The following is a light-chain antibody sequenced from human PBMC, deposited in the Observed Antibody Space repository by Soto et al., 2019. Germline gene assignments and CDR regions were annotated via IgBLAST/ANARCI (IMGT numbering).Light chain of an antibody. J-gene: IGLJ2*01. CDR1: SGHSSYA. Sequence: QAVVTQSPSASASLGASVKLTCTLSSGHSSYAIAWHQQQPEKGPRYLMKLNSDGSHSKGDGIPDRFSGSSSGAERYLTISSLQSEDEADYYCQTQGVFGGGTQLTVL. CDR3: QTQGV. V-gene: IGLV4-69*01. CDR2: LNSDGSH.